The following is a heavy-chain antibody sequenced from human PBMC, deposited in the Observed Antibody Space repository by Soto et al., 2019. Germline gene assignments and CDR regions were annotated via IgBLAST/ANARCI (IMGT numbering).Heavy chain of an antibody. Sequence: SETLSLTCAVYGGSFSGYSWTWIRQPPGTGLEWIGEINHSGSTNYNPSLKSRVTISVDKSKNQFSLKLSSVTAADTAVYYCARKNWESRWFDPWGQGTLVTVSS. J-gene: IGHJ5*02. D-gene: IGHD7-27*01. CDR3: ARKNWESRWFDP. CDR1: GGSFSGYS. CDR2: INHSGST. V-gene: IGHV4-34*01.